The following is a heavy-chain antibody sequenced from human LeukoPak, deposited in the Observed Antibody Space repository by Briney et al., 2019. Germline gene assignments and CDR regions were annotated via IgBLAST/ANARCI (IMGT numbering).Heavy chain of an antibody. CDR3: ARDSWADY. D-gene: IGHD3-16*01. CDR1: GFTFSSYG. J-gene: IGHJ4*02. CDR2: ISYDGSNK. V-gene: IGHV3-30*03. Sequence: GRSLRLSCAASGFTFSSYGMHWVRQAPGKGLEWVAVISYDGSNKYYADSVKGRFTISRDNAKNSLYLLMNSLRAEDTAVYYCARDSWADYWGQGTLVTVSS.